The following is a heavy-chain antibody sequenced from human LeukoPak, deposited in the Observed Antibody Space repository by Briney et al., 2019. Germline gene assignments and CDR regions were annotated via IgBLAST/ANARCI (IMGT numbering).Heavy chain of an antibody. V-gene: IGHV3-7*01. CDR1: GFTFSSYW. Sequence: GGSLRLSCAASGFTFSSYWMSWVRQASGKGLEWVANIKQDGSEKYYVDSVKGRFTISRDNAKNSLYLQMNNLRAEDTAVYYCARPLHSSGWYFGYWGQGTLVTVSS. J-gene: IGHJ4*02. CDR2: IKQDGSEK. CDR3: ARPLHSSGWYFGY. D-gene: IGHD6-19*01.